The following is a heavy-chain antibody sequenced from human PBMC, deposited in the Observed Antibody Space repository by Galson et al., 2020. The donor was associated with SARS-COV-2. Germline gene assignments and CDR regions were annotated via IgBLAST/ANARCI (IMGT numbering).Heavy chain of an antibody. D-gene: IGHD3-22*01. V-gene: IGHV4-38-2*01. CDR3: ARGTGSYDSSGSPFDD. CDR1: GYSVSRAYY. J-gene: IGHJ4*02. CDR2: FFHSGST. Sequence: SETLSLTCSVSGYSVSRAYYWAWIRQPPGKGLEWIGSFFHSGSTYYNPSLKSRVTISLDRPNNQFSLRLTSVTAADTAVYFCARGTGSYDSSGSPFDDWGRGTLFTVSS.